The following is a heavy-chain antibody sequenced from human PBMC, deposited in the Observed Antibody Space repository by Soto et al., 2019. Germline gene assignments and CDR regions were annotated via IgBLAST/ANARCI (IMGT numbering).Heavy chain of an antibody. D-gene: IGHD1-20*01. J-gene: IGHJ6*02. CDR1: GGTFSNDA. CDR2: LIPIYGTT. V-gene: IGHV1-69*01. Sequence: QVKLVQSGAEVKHHGSSVKVCCKTSGGTFSNDAISWVRQAPGEGLEWMGGLIPIYGTTHYAQKLQDRLKLTADETTGTTYMEVSSVGSGDTCVYYFARDGMGPMVGGIDVWGQGTTVTVSS. CDR3: ARDGMGPMVGGIDV.